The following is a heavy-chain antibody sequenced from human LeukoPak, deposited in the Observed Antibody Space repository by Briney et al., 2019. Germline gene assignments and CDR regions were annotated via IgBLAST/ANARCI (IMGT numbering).Heavy chain of an antibody. CDR1: GGSIRYYY. CDR2: IYYNGST. D-gene: IGHD2-15*01. J-gene: IGHJ4*02. CDR3: ARKGGLFDY. V-gene: IGHV4-59*01. Sequence: SSETLSLTCTVSGGSIRYYYWSWIRQSPGKGLEWIGYIYYNGSTNYNPSLKSRVTISVDMSKNQFPLKMSSVTAADTAVYYCARKGGLFDYWGQGRLVTVSS.